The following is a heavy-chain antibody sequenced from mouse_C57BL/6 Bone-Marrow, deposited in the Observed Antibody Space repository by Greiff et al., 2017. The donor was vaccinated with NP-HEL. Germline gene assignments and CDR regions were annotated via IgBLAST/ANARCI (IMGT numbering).Heavy chain of an antibody. Sequence: QVQLQQSGAELARPGASVKLSCKASGYTFTSYGISWVKQRTGQGLEWIGEIYPRSGNTYYNEKFKGKATLTADKSSSTAYMELRSLTSEDSAVDFCARKGGYYPPGFAYWGQGTLVTVSA. J-gene: IGHJ3*01. CDR1: GYTFTSYG. CDR3: ARKGGYYPPGFAY. V-gene: IGHV1-81*01. CDR2: IYPRSGNT. D-gene: IGHD2-3*01.